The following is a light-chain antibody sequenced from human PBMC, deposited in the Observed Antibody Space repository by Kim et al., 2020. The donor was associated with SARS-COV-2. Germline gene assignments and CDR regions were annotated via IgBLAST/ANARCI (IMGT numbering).Light chain of an antibody. V-gene: IGKV3-11*01. J-gene: IGKJ1*01. CDR2: DTS. CDR3: QQRYSWPRT. Sequence: FPPGEKATLSCRAGQSISTFLAWYQQRLGQAPKLLIYDTSKRAAGVPARFSASGSGTDFTLTISSLEPDDFATYYCQQRYSWPRTFGQGTKVDIK. CDR1: QSISTF.